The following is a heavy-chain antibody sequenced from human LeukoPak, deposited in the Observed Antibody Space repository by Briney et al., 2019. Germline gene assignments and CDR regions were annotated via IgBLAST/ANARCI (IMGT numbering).Heavy chain of an antibody. CDR2: ISGSGGST. J-gene: IGHJ4*02. D-gene: IGHD4-17*01. V-gene: IGHV3-23*01. CDR1: GITFSSYA. Sequence: PGGSLRLSCAASGITFSSYAMSWVRQAPGKGLEWVSAISGSGGSTYYADSVKGRFTISRDNSKNTLYLQMNSLRAEDTAVYYCAKDRSATVTRFYFDYWGQGTLVTVSS. CDR3: AKDRSATVTRFYFDY.